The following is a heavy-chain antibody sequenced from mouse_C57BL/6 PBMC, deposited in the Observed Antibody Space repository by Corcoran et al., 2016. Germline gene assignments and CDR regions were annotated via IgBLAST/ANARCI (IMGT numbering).Heavy chain of an antibody. J-gene: IGHJ3*01. D-gene: IGHD4-1*01. CDR3: ARRTGTVRFAY. CDR1: GYTFTDYN. CDR2: INPNNGGT. Sequence: EVQLQQSGPELVKPGASVKIPCKASGYTFTDYNMDWVKQSHGKSLEWIGAINPNNGGTIYNQKFKGKATLTVDKSSSTAYMELRSLTSEDTAVYYCARRTGTVRFAYWGQGTLVTVSA. V-gene: IGHV1-18*01.